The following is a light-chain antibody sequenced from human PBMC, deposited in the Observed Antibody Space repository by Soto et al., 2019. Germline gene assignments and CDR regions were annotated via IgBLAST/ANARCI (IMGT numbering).Light chain of an antibody. Sequence: DIQMTQSPSTLSASVGDRVTITCRASQSISNWLAWYQQKPGKAPKLLIYKASSLESGVPSRFSGSGSGTVFTLTISSLQPDDFATYYCQQYNNWYTFGQGTKLEIK. CDR2: KAS. J-gene: IGKJ2*01. CDR1: QSISNW. CDR3: QQYNNWYT. V-gene: IGKV1-5*03.